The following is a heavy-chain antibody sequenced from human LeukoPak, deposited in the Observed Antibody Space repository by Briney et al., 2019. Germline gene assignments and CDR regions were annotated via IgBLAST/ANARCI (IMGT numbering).Heavy chain of an antibody. CDR2: IYYSGST. D-gene: IGHD4-11*01. CDR3: ARHPRVSPGVYYYYMDV. V-gene: IGHV4-59*11. Sequence: SATLSLPFPVSGGSISSHYWSWSRPPPGKGVEWSGYIYYSGSTNYNPSLKSRVTISLDTSKNQFSLKLSSVTAADTAVYYCARHPRVSPGVYYYYMDVWGKGTTVTVSS. J-gene: IGHJ6*03. CDR1: GGSISSHY.